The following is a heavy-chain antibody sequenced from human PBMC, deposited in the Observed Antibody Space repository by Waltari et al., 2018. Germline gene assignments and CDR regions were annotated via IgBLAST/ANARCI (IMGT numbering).Heavy chain of an antibody. J-gene: IGHJ5*02. Sequence: QVQLQESGPGLVKPSQTLSLTCTVSGGYISSGSYYWSWIRQPAGKGLEWIGRIYTSGSTNYNPSLKSRVTISVDTSKNQFSLKLSSVTAADTAVYYCARRLEQNWFDPWGREPWSPSPQ. CDR3: ARRLEQNWFDP. CDR2: IYTSGST. CDR1: GGYISSGSYY. V-gene: IGHV4-61*02.